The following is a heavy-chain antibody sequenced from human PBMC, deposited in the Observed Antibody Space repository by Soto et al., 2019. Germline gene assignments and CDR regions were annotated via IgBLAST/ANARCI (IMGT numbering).Heavy chain of an antibody. CDR1: GFTFSTYA. D-gene: IGHD3-22*01. Sequence: GGSLRLSCAASGFTFSTYAMHWVRQAPGKGLEWVTFISFDESIKYYADSVKGRFSISRDVSKNTLYLHMSSLRAEDTAFYYCVREQNTSYSGSSSLTFYFDYWGQGTLVTVSS. CDR3: VREQNTSYSGSSSLTFYFDY. CDR2: ISFDESIK. J-gene: IGHJ4*02. V-gene: IGHV3-30-3*01.